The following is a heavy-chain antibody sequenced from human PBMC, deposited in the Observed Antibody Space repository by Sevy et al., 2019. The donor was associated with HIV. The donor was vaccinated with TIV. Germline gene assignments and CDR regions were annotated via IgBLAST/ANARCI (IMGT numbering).Heavy chain of an antibody. J-gene: IGHJ4*02. V-gene: IGHV3-23*01. CDR3: ARDGYNWIPFDH. CDR2: ISGTGGRT. D-gene: IGHD1-20*01. CDR1: GFTLNSYA. Sequence: GGSLRLSCVASGFTLNSYAMSWVRQAPGKGLEWISDISGTGGRTNYADSVVGRFTISRDNSKNTLYLQMNTLRAEDTAIYVCARDGYNWIPFDHWGQGTLVTVSS.